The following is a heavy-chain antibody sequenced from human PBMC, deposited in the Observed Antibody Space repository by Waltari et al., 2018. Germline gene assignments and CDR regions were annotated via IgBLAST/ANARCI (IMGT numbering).Heavy chain of an antibody. J-gene: IGHJ4*02. CDR2: ISSSSSYI. V-gene: IGHV3-21*01. D-gene: IGHD3-10*01. CDR1: GFTFSSYS. Sequence: EVQLVESGGGVVKPGGSLRLSCAASGFTFSSYSMNWVRQAPGKGLEWVSSISSSSSYIYHADSVKGRFTISRDNAKNSLYLQMNSLRAEDTAVYYCARGIYGSGSYADFRGQGTLVTVSS. CDR3: ARGIYGSGSYADF.